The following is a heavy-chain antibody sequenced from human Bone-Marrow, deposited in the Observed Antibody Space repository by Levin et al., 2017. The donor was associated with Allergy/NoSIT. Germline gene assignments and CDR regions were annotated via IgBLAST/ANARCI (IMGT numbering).Heavy chain of an antibody. J-gene: IGHJ5*02. CDR1: GASIMSNAYY. CDR3: AMGHPPQRLDGYWFDP. V-gene: IGHV4-39*07. Sequence: SETLSLTCTVSGASIMSNAYYWSWFRQPPGKGLEWIGVIYYSGSTYFNPSLKNRVTMSKETSQNQFSLTLTSVTAADAGVYYCAMGHPPQRLDGYWFDPWGRGTRVTVSS. D-gene: IGHD1-1*01. CDR2: IYYSGST.